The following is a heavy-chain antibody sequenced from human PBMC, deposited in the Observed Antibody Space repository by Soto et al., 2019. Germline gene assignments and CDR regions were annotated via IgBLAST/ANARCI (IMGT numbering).Heavy chain of an antibody. CDR1: GYTFSPFW. J-gene: IGHJ3*01. V-gene: IGHV3-74*01. CDR3: VRDRGYPDSFDV. Sequence: EVHLVESGGGLVQPGASLRLSCEASGYTFSPFWMHWVRQAPGKGLVWVSHINSDGTTKLYADSVKGRFTISRDNAKNTLYLQMNSVKADDTAVYFCVRDRGYPDSFDVWGRGTVVTVSS. CDR2: INSDGTTK. D-gene: IGHD3-10*01.